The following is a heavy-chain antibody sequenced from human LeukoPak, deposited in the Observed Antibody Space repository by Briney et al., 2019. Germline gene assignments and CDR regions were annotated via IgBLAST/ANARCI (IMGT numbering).Heavy chain of an antibody. V-gene: IGHV1-2*02. Sequence: ASVKVSCKASGGTFSSYAISWVRQAPGQGLEWMGWINPNSGGTNYAQKFQGRVTMTRDTSISTAYMELSRLRSDDTAVYYCARWIQLWPRYYFDYWGQGTLVTVSS. CDR1: GGTFSSYA. J-gene: IGHJ4*02. CDR3: ARWIQLWPRYYFDY. D-gene: IGHD5-18*01. CDR2: INPNSGGT.